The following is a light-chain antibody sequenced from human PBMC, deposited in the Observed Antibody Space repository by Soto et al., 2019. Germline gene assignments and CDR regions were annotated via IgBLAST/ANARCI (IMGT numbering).Light chain of an antibody. CDR2: GAS. CDR1: QSVSSY. CDR3: QQYGSSPRA. Sequence: DIVLTLSPATLSFSQEERATLSCRASQSVSSYLAWYQQKPGQAPRLLIYGASTMDSGIPARFSGSGSGTDFTLTISSLEPEDFAVYYCQQYGSSPRAFGQGTKVDIK. J-gene: IGKJ1*01. V-gene: IGKV3-11*01.